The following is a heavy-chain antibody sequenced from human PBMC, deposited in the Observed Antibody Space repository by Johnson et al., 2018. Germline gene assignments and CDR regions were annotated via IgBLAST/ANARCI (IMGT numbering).Heavy chain of an antibody. D-gene: IGHD2-21*02. V-gene: IGHV3-53*01. CDR3: ARGGVGTFGMAV. CDR1: GFTVSSNY. Sequence: EVQLVEAGGGLIQPRGSLRLSCAASGFTVSSNYMNWVRQASGKGLEWVSVIYSGGSTYYADSVKGRFTISRDNSKITLYLQMHSLRAEATAVYYGARGGVGTFGMAVWGQGTTVTVSS. J-gene: IGHJ6*02. CDR2: IYSGGST.